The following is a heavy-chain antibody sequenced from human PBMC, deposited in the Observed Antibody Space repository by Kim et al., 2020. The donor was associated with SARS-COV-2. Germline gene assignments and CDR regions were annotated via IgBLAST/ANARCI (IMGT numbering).Heavy chain of an antibody. CDR1: GGSISSSSYY. Sequence: SETLSLTCTVSGGSISSSSYYWGWIRQPPGKGLEWIGSIYYSGSTYYNPSLKSRVTISVDTSKNQFSLKLSSVTAADTAVYYCARDLVAAAGTVSYGMDVWGQGTTVTVSS. CDR3: ARDLVAAAGTVSYGMDV. CDR2: IYYSGST. J-gene: IGHJ6*02. D-gene: IGHD6-13*01. V-gene: IGHV4-39*07.